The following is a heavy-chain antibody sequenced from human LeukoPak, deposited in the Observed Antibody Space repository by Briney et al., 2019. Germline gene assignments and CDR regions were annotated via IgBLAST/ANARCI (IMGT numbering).Heavy chain of an antibody. Sequence: ASVKVSCKASGYTFTSYAMHWVRQAPGQRLEWMGWINAGNGNTKYSQKFQGRVTITRDISASTAYMELSSLRSEDTAVYYCAARPMVLYGPPLDAFDIWGQGTMVTVSS. CDR2: INAGNGNT. D-gene: IGHD3-10*01. J-gene: IGHJ3*02. CDR3: AARPMVLYGPPLDAFDI. V-gene: IGHV1-3*01. CDR1: GYTFTSYA.